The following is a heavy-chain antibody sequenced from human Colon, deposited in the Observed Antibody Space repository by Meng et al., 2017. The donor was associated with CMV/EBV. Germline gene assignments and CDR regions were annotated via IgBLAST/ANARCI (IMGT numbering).Heavy chain of an antibody. V-gene: IGHV3-48*04. CDR1: GFTFSSYS. J-gene: IGHJ4*02. D-gene: IGHD4-11*01. CDR3: ARDMGIYTNYVYY. Sequence: GESLKISCAASGFTFSSYSMNWVRQAPGKGLEWVAYLSGSRTIIDYADSVKGRFTISRDNAKNSLYLQMNSLRAEDTAVYYCARDMGIYTNYVYYWGQGALVTVSS. CDR2: LSGSRTII.